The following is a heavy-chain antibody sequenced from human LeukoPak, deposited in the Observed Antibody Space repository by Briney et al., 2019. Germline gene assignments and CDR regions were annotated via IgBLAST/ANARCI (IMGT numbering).Heavy chain of an antibody. CDR3: ARSYCSSTSCYFSFDY. CDR1: GGSFSGYY. Sequence: PSETLSLTCAVYGGSFSGYYWSWIRQPPGKGLEWIGEINHSGSTNYDPSLKSRVTISVDTSKNQFSLKLSSVTAADTAVYYCARSYCSSTSCYFSFDYWGQGTLVTVSS. J-gene: IGHJ4*02. CDR2: INHSGST. D-gene: IGHD2-2*01. V-gene: IGHV4-34*01.